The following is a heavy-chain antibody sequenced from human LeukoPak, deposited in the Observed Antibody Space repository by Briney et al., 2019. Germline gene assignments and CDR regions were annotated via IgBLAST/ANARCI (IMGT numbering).Heavy chain of an antibody. D-gene: IGHD3-3*01. J-gene: IGHJ6*03. CDR2: IYYSGRT. CDR1: GGSISTSYY. CDR3: ARGSDYDFWSGSYYYMDV. V-gene: IGHV4-39*07. Sequence: SETLSLTCTVSGGSISTSYYWGWIRQPPGKGLEWIGTIYYSGRTYYNPSLKSRVTISVDTSKNQFSLKLSSVTAADTAVYYCARGSDYDFWSGSYYYMDVWGKGTTVTVSS.